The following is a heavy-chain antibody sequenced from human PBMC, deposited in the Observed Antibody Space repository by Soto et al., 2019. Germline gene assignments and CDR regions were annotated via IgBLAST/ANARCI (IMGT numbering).Heavy chain of an antibody. V-gene: IGHV3-33*01. Sequence: GGSLRLSCAPSGFTFSSYGMHWVRQAPGKGLEWVAVIWYDGSNKYYADSVKGRFTISRDNSKNTLYLQMNSLRAEDTAVYYCARDPGAVAGFDAFDIWGQGTMVTVSS. J-gene: IGHJ3*02. CDR2: IWYDGSNK. D-gene: IGHD6-19*01. CDR3: ARDPGAVAGFDAFDI. CDR1: GFTFSSYG.